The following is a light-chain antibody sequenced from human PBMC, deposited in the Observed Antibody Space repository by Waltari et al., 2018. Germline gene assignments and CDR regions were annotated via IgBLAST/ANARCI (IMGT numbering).Light chain of an antibody. CDR1: QGISSY. CDR3: QQLNTYPLT. J-gene: IGKJ3*01. V-gene: IGKV1-9*01. CDR2: AAS. Sequence: IQLTQSPSSLSASVGDRVTITCRASQGISSYLAWYPQKPGKAPKLLIYAASTLQSGVPSRFSGSGSGTGFTLTISSLQPEDFATYYCQQLNTYPLTFGPGTKVDIK.